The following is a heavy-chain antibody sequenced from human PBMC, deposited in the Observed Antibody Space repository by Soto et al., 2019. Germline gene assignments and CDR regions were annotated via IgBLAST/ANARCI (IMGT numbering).Heavy chain of an antibody. Sequence: EVQLVESGGGLVQPGGSLRLSCAVSGFTYGAYEMDWVRQAPGKGLEWVAYSSSSGSIRFYADSVQGRFTISRDNANNSLYLQMNSLRAEDTAVYYCARELRTLDRGVTYSMDVWGQGTTVTVTS. CDR2: SSSSGSIR. D-gene: IGHD3-10*01. CDR1: GFTYGAYE. J-gene: IGHJ6*02. CDR3: ARELRTLDRGVTYSMDV. V-gene: IGHV3-48*03.